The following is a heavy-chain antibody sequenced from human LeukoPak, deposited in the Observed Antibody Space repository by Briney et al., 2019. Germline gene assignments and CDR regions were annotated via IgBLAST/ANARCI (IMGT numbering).Heavy chain of an antibody. CDR2: TNPSGGST. CDR3: ARDEGSYGYISDVFDP. CDR1: GYTFTIYY. Sequence: GASVKVSFKASGYTFTIYYMHWVRQAPGQGLELMGITNPSGGSTSYAQKVQVRVTMIRDRSTSTGYMELSSLRSEDTAVYYCARDEGSYGYISDVFDPWGQGTLVTVSS. V-gene: IGHV1-46*01. D-gene: IGHD5-18*01. J-gene: IGHJ5*02.